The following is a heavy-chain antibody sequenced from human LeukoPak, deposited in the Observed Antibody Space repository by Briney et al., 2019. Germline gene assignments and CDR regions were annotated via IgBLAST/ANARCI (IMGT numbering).Heavy chain of an antibody. CDR1: GFTFSSYA. CDR2: ISYDGSNK. Sequence: PGGSLRLSCAASGFTFSSYAMHRVRQAPGKGLEWVAVISYDGSNKYYADSVKGRFTISRDNSKNTLYLQMNSLRAEDTAVYYCAKTFLWFGESLYYYGMDVWGQGTTVTVSS. J-gene: IGHJ6*02. CDR3: AKTFLWFGESLYYYGMDV. V-gene: IGHV3-30-3*02. D-gene: IGHD3-10*01.